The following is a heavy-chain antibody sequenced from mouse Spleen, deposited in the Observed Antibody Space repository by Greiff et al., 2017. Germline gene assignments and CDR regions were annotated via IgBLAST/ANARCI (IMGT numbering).Heavy chain of an antibody. CDR2: IDPSDSET. J-gene: IGHJ4*01. D-gene: IGHD1-1*01. V-gene: IGHV1-52*01. Sequence: QVQLQQPGAELVRPGSSVKLSCKASGYTFTSYWMHWVKQRPIQGLEWIGNIDPSDSETHYNQKFKDKATLTVDKSSSTAYMQLSSLTSEDSAVYYCARRGYYDGSYLYAMDYWGQGTSVTVSS. CDR3: ARRGYYDGSYLYAMDY. CDR1: GYTFTSYW.